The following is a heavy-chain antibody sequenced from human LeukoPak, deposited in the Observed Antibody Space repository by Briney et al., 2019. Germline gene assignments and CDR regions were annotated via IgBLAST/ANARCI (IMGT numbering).Heavy chain of an antibody. CDR1: GFTFSSYW. J-gene: IGHJ6*03. Sequence: GGSLRLSCAASGFTFSSYWMSWVRQAPGKGLEWVANIKQDGSEKYYVDPVKGRFTISRDNAKNSLYLQMNSLRAEDTAVYYCARGRQGLRWTLGYYYYYYMDVWGKGTTVTVSS. D-gene: IGHD4-23*01. CDR2: IKQDGSEK. CDR3: ARGRQGLRWTLGYYYYYYMDV. V-gene: IGHV3-7*01.